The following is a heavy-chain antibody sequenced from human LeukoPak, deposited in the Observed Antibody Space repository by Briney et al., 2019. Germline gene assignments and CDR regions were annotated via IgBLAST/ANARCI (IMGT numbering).Heavy chain of an antibody. Sequence: PSETLSLTCTVSGGSISSYYWSWIRQPPGKGLEWIGYIYYSGSTNYNPSLKSRVTISVDTSKNQFSLKLSSVTAADTAVYYCARDRGFLVRGVTLGWFDPWGQGTLVTVSS. J-gene: IGHJ5*02. D-gene: IGHD3-10*01. CDR1: GGSISSYY. V-gene: IGHV4-59*01. CDR3: ARDRGFLVRGVTLGWFDP. CDR2: IYYSGST.